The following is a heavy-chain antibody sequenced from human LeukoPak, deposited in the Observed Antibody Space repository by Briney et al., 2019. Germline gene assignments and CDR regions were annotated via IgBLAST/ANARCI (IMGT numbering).Heavy chain of an antibody. D-gene: IGHD2-15*01. CDR1: GFTFSSHW. Sequence: PGGSLRLSCAASGFTFSSHWMSWVRQAPGKGLEWVANIKQDESEKYFVDSVKGRFTISRDNAKNSLYLQMNSLRAEDTAVYYCARGYCSGDTCYSGFYFDYWGQGALVTVSS. J-gene: IGHJ4*02. CDR3: ARGYCSGDTCYSGFYFDY. CDR2: IKQDESEK. V-gene: IGHV3-7*01.